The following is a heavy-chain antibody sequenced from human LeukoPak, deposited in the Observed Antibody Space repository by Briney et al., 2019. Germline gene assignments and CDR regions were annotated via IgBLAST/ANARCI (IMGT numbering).Heavy chain of an antibody. V-gene: IGHV1-46*01. J-gene: IGHJ6*03. D-gene: IGHD2-2*01. CDR2: INPSGGST. CDR1: GYTFTSYY. CDR3: AIRACSSTSCYSPYYYYYMDV. Sequence: ASVKVSCKASGYTFTSYYMHWVRQAPGQGLEWMGIINPSGGSTSYAQKFQGRVTMTRDTSTSTVYMELSSLRSEDTAVYYCAIRACSSTSCYSPYYYYYMDVWGKGTTVTVSS.